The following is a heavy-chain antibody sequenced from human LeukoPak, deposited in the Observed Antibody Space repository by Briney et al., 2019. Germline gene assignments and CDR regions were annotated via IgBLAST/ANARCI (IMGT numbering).Heavy chain of an antibody. CDR2: VSGSGGST. J-gene: IGHJ4*02. CDR3: AKEGHSSGWRGHFDY. V-gene: IGHV3-23*01. Sequence: GGSLRLSCAAPGFTFSSYAMSWVRQAPGKGLEWVSAVSGSGGSTYYADSVKGRFTISRDNSKNTLYLQMNSLRAEDTAVYYCAKEGHSSGWRGHFDYWGQGTLVTVSS. D-gene: IGHD6-19*01. CDR1: GFTFSSYA.